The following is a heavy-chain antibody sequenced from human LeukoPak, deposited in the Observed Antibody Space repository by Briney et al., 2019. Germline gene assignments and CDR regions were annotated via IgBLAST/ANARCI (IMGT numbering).Heavy chain of an antibody. CDR2: IIPIFGTA. D-gene: IGHD6-13*01. V-gene: IGHV1-69*06. CDR1: GGTFSSYA. CDR3: AIAAAGTGYYYYYMDV. J-gene: IGHJ6*03. Sequence: ASVKVSCKASGGTFSSYAISWERQAPGQGLEWMGGIIPIFGTANYAQKFQGRVMITADKSTSTAYMELSSLRSEDTAVYYCAIAAAGTGYYYYYMDVWGKGTTVTVSS.